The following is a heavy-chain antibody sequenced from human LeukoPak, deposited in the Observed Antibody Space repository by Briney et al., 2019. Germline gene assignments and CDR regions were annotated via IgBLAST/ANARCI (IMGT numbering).Heavy chain of an antibody. D-gene: IGHD2-15*01. CDR3: AKQGSCSGGSCYAHHFDS. J-gene: IGHJ4*02. Sequence: GRSLRLSCAASGFSFSNYGMHWVRQAPGKGLEWVALISLDGSSKYYADSVKGRFTISRDNSKNTLYLLMNSLRAEDTAVYHCAKQGSCSGGSCYAHHFDSWGQGTLVTVSS. CDR2: ISLDGSSK. V-gene: IGHV3-30*18. CDR1: GFSFSNYG.